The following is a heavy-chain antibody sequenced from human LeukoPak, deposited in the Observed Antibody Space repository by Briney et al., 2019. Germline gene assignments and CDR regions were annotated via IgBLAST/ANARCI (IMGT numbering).Heavy chain of an antibody. J-gene: IGHJ4*02. CDR1: GYTFTSYG. Sequence: ASVKVSCKASGYTFTSYGISWVRQAPGQGLEWMGWTSAYNGNTNYAQKLQGRVTMTTDTSTSTAYMELRSLRSDDTAVYYCARSGTIVVAGRGLFDYWGQGTLVTVSS. V-gene: IGHV1-18*01. CDR2: TSAYNGNT. D-gene: IGHD6-19*01. CDR3: ARSGTIVVAGRGLFDY.